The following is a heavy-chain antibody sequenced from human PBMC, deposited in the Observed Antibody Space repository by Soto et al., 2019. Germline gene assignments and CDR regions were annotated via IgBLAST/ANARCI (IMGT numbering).Heavy chain of an antibody. V-gene: IGHV5-51*01. CDR1: GYSFTSYW. Sequence: PGESLKISCKGSGYSFTSYWIGWVRHMPGKGLEWMGIIYPGDSDTRYSPSFQGQVTISADKSISTAYLQWSSLKASDTAMYYCARLRQQLVPRDGFDPRGQGTLVTVSS. J-gene: IGHJ5*02. D-gene: IGHD6-13*01. CDR2: IYPGDSDT. CDR3: ARLRQQLVPRDGFDP.